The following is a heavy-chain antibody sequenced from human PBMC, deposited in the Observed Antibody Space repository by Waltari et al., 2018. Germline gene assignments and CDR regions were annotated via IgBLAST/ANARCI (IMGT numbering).Heavy chain of an antibody. CDR1: GYTFTSYA. V-gene: IGHV1-3*01. CDR2: INAGNGNT. CDR3: AGGRQQLGLDGMDV. J-gene: IGHJ6*02. Sequence: QVQLVQSGAEVKKPGASVKVSCKASGYTFTSYAMHWVRQAPGQRLEWMGWINAGNGNTKYSQKCQGRVTITRDTSASTAYMELSSLRSEDTAVYYCAGGRQQLGLDGMDVWGQGTTVTVSS. D-gene: IGHD6-13*01.